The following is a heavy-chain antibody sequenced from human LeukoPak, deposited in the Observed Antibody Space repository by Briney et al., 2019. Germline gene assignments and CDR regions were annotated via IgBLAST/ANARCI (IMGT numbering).Heavy chain of an antibody. V-gene: IGHV3-23*01. CDR1: GFTFSSYA. CDR2: ISGSGGST. D-gene: IGHD2-2*01. J-gene: IGHJ1*01. CDR3: ARAPTHCSSTSCYPQSSQH. Sequence: GGSLRLSCAASGFTFSSYAMSWVRQAPGKGLEWVSAISGSGGSTYYADSVKGRFTISRDNAKNSLYLQMNSLRAEDTAVYYCARAPTHCSSTSCYPQSSQHGGQGPLATVSS.